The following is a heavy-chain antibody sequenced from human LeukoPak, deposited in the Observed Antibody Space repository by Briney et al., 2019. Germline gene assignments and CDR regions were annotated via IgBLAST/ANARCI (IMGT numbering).Heavy chain of an antibody. CDR3: ARGTPLRYFDILTDY. CDR2: INPSGGST. Sequence: RWASVKVSCKASGYTFTSYYMHWVRQAPGQGLEWMGIINPSGGSTSYAQKFQGRVTMTRDTSTSTVYMELSSLRSEDTAVYYCARGTPLRYFDILTDYWGQGTLVTVSS. D-gene: IGHD3-9*01. J-gene: IGHJ4*02. CDR1: GYTFTSYY. V-gene: IGHV1-46*01.